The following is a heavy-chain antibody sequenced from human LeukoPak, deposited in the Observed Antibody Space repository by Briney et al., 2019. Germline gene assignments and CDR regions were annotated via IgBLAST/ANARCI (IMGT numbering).Heavy chain of an antibody. CDR2: INHSGST. Sequence: SETLSLTCAVYGGSFSGYYWSWIRQPPGKGLEWIGEINHSGSTNYNPSLKSRVTISVDTSKNQFSLKLSSVTAADTAVYYCATPRRGTSSSALDYWGQGTLVTVSS. V-gene: IGHV4-34*01. CDR3: ATPRRGTSSSALDY. CDR1: GGSFSGYY. J-gene: IGHJ4*02. D-gene: IGHD2-2*01.